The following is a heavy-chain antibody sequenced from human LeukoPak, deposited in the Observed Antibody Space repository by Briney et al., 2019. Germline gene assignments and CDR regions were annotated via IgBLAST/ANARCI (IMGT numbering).Heavy chain of an antibody. J-gene: IGHJ4*02. CDR3: ARGSYYDYVWGSPCGY. CDR1: GGTFSSYA. Sequence: ASVKVSCKASGGTFSSYAISWVRQAPGQGLEWMGGIIPIFGTANYAQKFQGRVTITADESTSTAYMELSSLRSEDTAVYYCARGSYYDYVWGSPCGYWGQGTLVTVSS. CDR2: IIPIFGTA. V-gene: IGHV1-69*13. D-gene: IGHD3-16*01.